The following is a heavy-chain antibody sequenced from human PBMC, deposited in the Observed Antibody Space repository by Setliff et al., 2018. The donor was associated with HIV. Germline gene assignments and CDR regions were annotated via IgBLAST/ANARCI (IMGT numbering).Heavy chain of an antibody. CDR2: IWSDETTK. V-gene: IGHV3-30*02. CDR3: ARETMYDSRGYLSHYFDY. J-gene: IGHJ4*02. Sequence: LSLSCATSGFSFRSYGMHWVRQAPGKGLEWVALIWSDETTKYYGESVTGRFTISRDNSKNTLYLQMNSLRVEDTAVYYCARETMYDSRGYLSHYFDYWGQGTPVTVSS. CDR1: GFSFRSYG. D-gene: IGHD3-22*01.